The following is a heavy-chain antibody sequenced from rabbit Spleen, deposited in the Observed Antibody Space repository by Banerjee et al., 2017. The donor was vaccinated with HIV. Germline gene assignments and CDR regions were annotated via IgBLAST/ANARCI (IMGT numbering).Heavy chain of an antibody. V-gene: IGHV1S45*01. J-gene: IGHJ6*01. CDR2: VDTGDGDT. D-gene: IGHD8-1*01. Sequence: QQLEESGGGLVKPGGTLTLTCTASGFSFSNNAICWVRQAPGKGLEWIACVDTGDGDTYYANWAKGRFTISKISSTTVTLQMTSLTVADTATYFCARDTGSSFSSYGMDLWGPGTLVTVS. CDR1: GFSFSNNA. CDR3: ARDTGSSFSSYGMDL.